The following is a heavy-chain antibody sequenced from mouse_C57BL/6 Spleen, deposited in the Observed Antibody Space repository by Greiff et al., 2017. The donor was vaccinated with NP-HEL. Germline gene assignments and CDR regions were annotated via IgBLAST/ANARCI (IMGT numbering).Heavy chain of an antibody. J-gene: IGHJ1*03. CDR1: GYSITSDY. D-gene: IGHD2-4*01. Sequence: VQLKESGPGLAKPSQSLSLTCSVTGYSITSDYWNWIRKFPGNKLEYMGYISYSGSTYYNPTHKSRISITRDTSKNQYYLQLNSVTTEDTATYYCARFYDYDGDGYIDVWGTGTTVTVSS. CDR3: ARFYDYDGDGYIDV. CDR2: ISYSGST. V-gene: IGHV3-8*01.